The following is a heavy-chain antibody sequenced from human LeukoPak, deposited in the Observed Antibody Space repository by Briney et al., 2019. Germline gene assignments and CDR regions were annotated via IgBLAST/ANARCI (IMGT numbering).Heavy chain of an antibody. D-gene: IGHD4-17*01. CDR3: ARERMAGDYYVPFDP. J-gene: IGHJ5*02. CDR1: GGSISSGGYY. CDR2: IYYSGST. Sequence: SETLSLTCSVSGGSISSGGYYWSWIRQHPGKGLEWIGYIYYSGSTYYNPSLKSRVTISVDTSKNQFSLKLSSVTAADTAVYYCARERMAGDYYVPFDPWGQGTLVTVSS. V-gene: IGHV4-31*03.